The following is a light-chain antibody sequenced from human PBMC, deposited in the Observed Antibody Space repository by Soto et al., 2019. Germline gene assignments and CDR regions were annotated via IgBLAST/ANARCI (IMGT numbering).Light chain of an antibody. J-gene: IGLJ3*02. Sequence: QSVLTQPRSVSGSPGQSVTISCTGTSSDVGGYNYVSWYQQHPGKAPKLMIYDVTKRPSGVPDRFSGSKSGNTASLTISGVQAEDEADYYCYSYAGSYTWVFGGGTKLTVL. CDR1: SSDVGGYNY. V-gene: IGLV2-11*01. CDR2: DVT. CDR3: YSYAGSYTWV.